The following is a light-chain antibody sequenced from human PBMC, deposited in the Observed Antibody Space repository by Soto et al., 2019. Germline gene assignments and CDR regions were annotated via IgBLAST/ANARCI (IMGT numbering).Light chain of an antibody. CDR3: QQAYNKPYT. J-gene: IGKJ2*01. V-gene: IGKV1-39*01. Sequence: DIQVTQSPVSLSASVGDRVTITCRTSQGISTYLNWYQQKAGDAPRLLISAASDLENGVPSRFSGSGSGADFTHTSSDLRPEDFAVYYCQQAYNKPYTFGQGTKLE. CDR2: AAS. CDR1: QGISTY.